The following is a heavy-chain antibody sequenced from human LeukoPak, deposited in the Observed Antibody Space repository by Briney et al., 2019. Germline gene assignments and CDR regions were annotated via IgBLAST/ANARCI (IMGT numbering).Heavy chain of an antibody. CDR2: IYYSGSS. V-gene: IGHV4-59*01. CDR3: AREPHSMKYYYGSGSLAGILDV. Sequence: SETLSLTCTVSGGSISSYYWSWIRQPPGKGLEWIGYIYYSGSSNYNPSLKSRVTISVDTSKNQFSLRLSSVTAADTAVYYCAREPHSMKYYYGSGSLAGILDVWGKGTTVTVSS. CDR1: GGSISSYY. J-gene: IGHJ6*04. D-gene: IGHD3-10*01.